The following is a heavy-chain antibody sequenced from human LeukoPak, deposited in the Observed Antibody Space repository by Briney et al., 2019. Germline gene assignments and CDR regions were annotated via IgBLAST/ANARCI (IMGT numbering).Heavy chain of an antibody. CDR1: GFTFSSYW. CDR2: IKQDGSEK. V-gene: IGHV3-7*01. CDR3: ATDLYYYDSSGYYDY. J-gene: IGHJ4*02. Sequence: PGGSLRLSCAASGFTFSSYWMSWVRQAPGKGLEWAANIKQDGSEKYYVDSVKGRFTISRDNAKNSLYLQMNSLRAEDTAVYYCATDLYYYDSSGYYDYWGQGTLVTVSS. D-gene: IGHD3-22*01.